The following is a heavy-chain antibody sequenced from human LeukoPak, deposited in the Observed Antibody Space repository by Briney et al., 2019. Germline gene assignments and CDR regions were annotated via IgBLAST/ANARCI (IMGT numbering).Heavy chain of an antibody. J-gene: IGHJ5*02. CDR1: GFRFTVYD. D-gene: IGHD3-10*01. CDR2: MNPNNGNT. V-gene: IGHV1-8*01. CDR3: VRDGEGVAISVNYWFDP. Sequence: ASVEVSCKASGFRFTVYDINWVRQASGQGFEWMGWMNPNNGNTGYAQKFQGRVTMTRDTSISTAYMELRDLTSEDTAVYYCVRDGEGVAISVNYWFDPWGQGTLVTVSS.